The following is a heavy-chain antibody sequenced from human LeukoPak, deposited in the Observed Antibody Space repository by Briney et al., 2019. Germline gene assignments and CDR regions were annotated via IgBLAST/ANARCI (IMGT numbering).Heavy chain of an antibody. D-gene: IGHD5-24*01. Sequence: SETLSLTCTVSGGSISSSSYYWGWIRQPPGKGLEWIGSIYYSGSTYYNPSLKSRVTISVDTSKNQFSLKLSSVTAADTAVCYCARVVMATAYWGQGTLVTVSS. CDR1: GGSISSSSYY. CDR3: ARVVMATAY. CDR2: IYYSGST. J-gene: IGHJ4*02. V-gene: IGHV4-39*01.